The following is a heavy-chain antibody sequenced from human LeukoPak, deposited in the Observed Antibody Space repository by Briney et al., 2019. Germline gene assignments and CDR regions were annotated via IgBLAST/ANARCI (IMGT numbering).Heavy chain of an antibody. D-gene: IGHD3-22*01. CDR2: IYSSGST. J-gene: IGHJ3*01. Sequence: SETLSLTCTVSGGSISSYYWSWIRQPPGKELEWIGYIYSSGSTNYNPSLKSRVTISIDTSKNQFSLKLSSVTAADTAVYYCARELRYDNSDSGAFWGQGTVVTVSS. V-gene: IGHV4-4*08. CDR3: ARELRYDNSDSGAF. CDR1: GGSISSYY.